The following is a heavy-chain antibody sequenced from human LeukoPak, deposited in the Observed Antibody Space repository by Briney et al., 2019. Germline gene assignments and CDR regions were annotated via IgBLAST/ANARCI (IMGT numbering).Heavy chain of an antibody. CDR1: GFTFSSYG. CDR2: ISSGSSYI. Sequence: PGGSLRLSCAASGFTFSSYGMSWVRQAPGKGLQWVSSISSGSSYIYYADSVKGRFTISRDNAKNSLYLQMNSLRAEDTAVYYCVRYYDSSGYYPGGLDTWGQGTMVTVSS. V-gene: IGHV3-21*01. J-gene: IGHJ3*02. D-gene: IGHD3-22*01. CDR3: VRYYDSSGYYPGGLDT.